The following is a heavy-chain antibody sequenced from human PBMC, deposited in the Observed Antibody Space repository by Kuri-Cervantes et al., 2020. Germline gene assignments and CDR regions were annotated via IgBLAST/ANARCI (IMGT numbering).Heavy chain of an antibody. CDR3: AKCRGSRCLNGDWFFDL. J-gene: IGHJ2*01. CDR2: ISYDGSNK. CDR1: GFTFSSYA. D-gene: IGHD2-8*01. V-gene: IGHV3-30-3*02. Sequence: GGSLRLSCAASGFTFSSYAMHWVRQAPGKGLEWVAVISYDGSNKYYADSVKGRLTISRDNSKNTLYLQMNTLRAEDTAVYYCAKCRGSRCLNGDWFFDLWGRGTLVTVSS.